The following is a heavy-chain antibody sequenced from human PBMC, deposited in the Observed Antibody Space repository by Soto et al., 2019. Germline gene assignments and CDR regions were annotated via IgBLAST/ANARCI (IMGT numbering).Heavy chain of an antibody. CDR1: GFTFSDYY. V-gene: IGHV3-11*01. D-gene: IGHD2-15*01. CDR2: ISSSSSTR. CDR3: GLLRNDAFAI. J-gene: IGHJ3*02. Sequence: QVQLVESGGGLVKPGGSLRLSCVASGFTFSDYYMSWIRQAPGKGLEWVSYISSSSSTRYYADSVKGRFTISRDNAKNSLCLQMSSLRAEDTAVYYCGLLRNDAFAIWGQGTMVTVSS.